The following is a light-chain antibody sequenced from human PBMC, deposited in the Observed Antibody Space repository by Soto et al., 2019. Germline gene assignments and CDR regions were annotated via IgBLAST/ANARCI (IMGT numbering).Light chain of an antibody. J-gene: IGLJ1*01. Sequence: QSVLTQPASVSGSPGQSITISCTGTSNDVGGYDYVSWYQQHPGKAPKLMIFDVSTRPSGVSTRFSGSKSGDTAPLTISGLQAEDEADYYCCSYTRSRAGVFGTGTKVTVL. V-gene: IGLV2-14*01. CDR1: SNDVGGYDY. CDR2: DVS. CDR3: CSYTRSRAGV.